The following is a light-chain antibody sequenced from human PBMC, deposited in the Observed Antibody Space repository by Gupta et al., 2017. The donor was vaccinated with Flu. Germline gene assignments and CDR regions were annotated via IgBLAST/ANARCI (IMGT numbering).Light chain of an antibody. Sequence: DIQMTQSPSSVSASVGDRVTVTCRASQVIYSQLGWYQQKPGKAPKLLIYPASTFQSGVPSTFSGGESETDFTLTITSLQPQDATIYYCHQAYGYPLTFGAGSKVEIK. J-gene: IGKJ4*01. V-gene: IGKV1-12*01. CDR2: PAS. CDR1: QVIYSQ. CDR3: HQAYGYPLT.